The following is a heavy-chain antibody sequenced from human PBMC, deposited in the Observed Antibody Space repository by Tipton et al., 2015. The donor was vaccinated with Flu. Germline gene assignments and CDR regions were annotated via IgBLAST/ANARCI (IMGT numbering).Heavy chain of an antibody. CDR3: ARLRTRVVPPRDAFDI. J-gene: IGHJ3*02. D-gene: IGHD4-23*01. CDR2: IYPQNSDT. V-gene: IGHV5-51*03. Sequence: VQLVQSGAEVKEPGESLRISCKDSGDSFTYYWFGWVRQMPGKGLEWMGLIYPQNSDTRYNPSFRGQVSLSADKSINTVYLQWSSLRASDTAMYFCARLRTRVVPPRDAFDIWGRGTLVTVSS. CDR1: GDSFTYYW.